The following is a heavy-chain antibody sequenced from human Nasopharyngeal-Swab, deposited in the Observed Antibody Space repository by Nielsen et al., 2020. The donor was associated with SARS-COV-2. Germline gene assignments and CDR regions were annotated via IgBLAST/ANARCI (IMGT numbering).Heavy chain of an antibody. D-gene: IGHD3-16*01. CDR2: INSDGSST. Sequence: GESLKISCAASGFTFSSHWMHWFRQAPGKGLVWVSRINSDGSSTSYVDSVKGRFTISRDNTKNALYLQMNSLRAEDTAVYYCTRELGIPWGQGTLATVSS. CDR1: GFTFSSHW. J-gene: IGHJ5*02. CDR3: TRELGIP. V-gene: IGHV3-74*01.